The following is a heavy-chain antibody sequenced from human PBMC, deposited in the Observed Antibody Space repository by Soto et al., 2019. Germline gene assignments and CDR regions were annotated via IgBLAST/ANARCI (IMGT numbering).Heavy chain of an antibody. J-gene: IGHJ4*02. D-gene: IGHD3-10*01. V-gene: IGHV4-39*02. Sequence: QLQLQESGPGLVKPSETLSLTCAVSGASISRTGFHWGWIRQPPGQGLEWIGSIYDGATTFYNSSLKRRVTISADTSKNHCSLKLRSVTAADAAVYYCARRGSGHTFDYWGQGTLVTVSS. CDR1: GASISRTGFH. CDR2: IYDGATT. CDR3: ARRGSGHTFDY.